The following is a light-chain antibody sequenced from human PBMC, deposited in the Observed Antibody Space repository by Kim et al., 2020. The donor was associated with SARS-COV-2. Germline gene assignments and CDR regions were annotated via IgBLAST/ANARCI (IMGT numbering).Light chain of an antibody. J-gene: IGKJ2*02. V-gene: IGKV4-1*01. Sequence: DIVMTQSPDSLAVSRGERATINCKSSQSVLYSYNNKNYLAWYQQKPGQPPKLLIYWASTRESGVPDRFSGSGSGTDFTLTISSLQAEDVAVYYCQQYYSTPPWTFGQGTKLEI. CDR1: QSVLYSYNNKNY. CDR2: WAS. CDR3: QQYYSTPPWT.